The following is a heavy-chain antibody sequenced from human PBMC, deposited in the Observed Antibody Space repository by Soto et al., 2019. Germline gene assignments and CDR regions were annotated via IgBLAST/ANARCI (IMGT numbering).Heavy chain of an antibody. CDR3: ARERPDGARLDP. J-gene: IGHJ5*02. Sequence: SETLSLTCAVSGGSISSGGYSWSWIRQPPGKGLEWIGYIYYSGSTFYNPSLKSRVTISVDTSKNQFSLKLSSVPAADTAVYYCARERPDGARLDPWGQGTLVTV. CDR2: IYYSGST. D-gene: IGHD6-6*01. V-gene: IGHV4-30-2*05. CDR1: GGSISSGGYS.